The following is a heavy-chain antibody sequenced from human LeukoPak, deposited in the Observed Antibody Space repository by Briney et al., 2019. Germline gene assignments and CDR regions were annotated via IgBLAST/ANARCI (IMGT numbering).Heavy chain of an antibody. CDR1: GYIFTTSG. Sequence: ASVKVSCKASGYIFTTSGVSWVRQAPGQGLEWMGWIDTYSGNTNYVQKFQGRVTMTTDTSTSTAYMELRTLTSDDTAVYYCVRDRPGDEAFDIWGQGTTVTVSS. CDR2: IDTYSGNT. CDR3: VRDRPGDEAFDI. J-gene: IGHJ3*02. D-gene: IGHD3-10*01. V-gene: IGHV1-18*01.